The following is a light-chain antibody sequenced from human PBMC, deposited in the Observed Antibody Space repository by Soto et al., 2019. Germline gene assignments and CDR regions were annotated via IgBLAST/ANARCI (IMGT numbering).Light chain of an antibody. Sequence: EIMVKQSPATLSVNPGERATLSCRASQSVSILLAWYQQKPGQAPRLLIYGASSRATGIPDRFSGSGSGTDFTLTISRLEPEDFAVYYCQQYGSSPLTFGGGTKVDIK. CDR1: QSVSIL. CDR3: QQYGSSPLT. J-gene: IGKJ4*01. V-gene: IGKV3-20*01. CDR2: GAS.